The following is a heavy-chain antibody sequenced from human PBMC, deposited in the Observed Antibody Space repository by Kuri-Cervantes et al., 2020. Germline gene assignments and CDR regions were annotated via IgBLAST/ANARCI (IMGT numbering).Heavy chain of an antibody. CDR1: GFTFSSYA. CDR3: AKALVRVRGVIITAYDY. CDR2: ISYDGSNK. Sequence: LSLTCAASGFTFSSYAMHWVRQAPGKGLEWVAVISYDGSNKYYADSVKGRFTISRDNSKNTLYLQMNSLRAEDTAVYYCAKALVRVRGVIITAYDYWGQGTLVTVSS. J-gene: IGHJ4*02. V-gene: IGHV3-30-3*01. D-gene: IGHD3-10*01.